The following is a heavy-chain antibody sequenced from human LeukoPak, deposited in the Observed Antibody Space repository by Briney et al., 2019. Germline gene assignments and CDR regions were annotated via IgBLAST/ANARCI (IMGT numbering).Heavy chain of an antibody. CDR3: ARESGSKNWFDP. CDR2: ISAYNGNT. J-gene: IGHJ5*02. CDR1: GYTFTSDG. V-gene: IGHV1-18*01. D-gene: IGHD3-3*01. Sequence: ASVKVSCKASGYTFTSDGINWVRQAPGQGLELMGWISAYNGNTNYAQKLQGRVTMTTDTSTSPAYMELRSLRSDDTAVYYCARESGSKNWFDPWGQGTLVTVSS.